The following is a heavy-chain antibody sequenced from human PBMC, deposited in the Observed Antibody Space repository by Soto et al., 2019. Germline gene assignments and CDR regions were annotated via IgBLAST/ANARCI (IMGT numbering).Heavy chain of an antibody. CDR2: IDPSDSYT. V-gene: IGHV5-10-1*01. D-gene: IGHD3-10*01. CDR1: GYSFTLYL. J-gene: IGHJ6*02. CDR3: ARQLLPPYYYGMDV. Sequence: GESLNISCNGSGYSFTLYLISWVRQMPGKGLEWMGRIDPSDSYTNYSPSFQGHVTISADKSISTAYLQWSSLKASDTAMYYCARQLLPPYYYGMDVWGQGTTVTVSS.